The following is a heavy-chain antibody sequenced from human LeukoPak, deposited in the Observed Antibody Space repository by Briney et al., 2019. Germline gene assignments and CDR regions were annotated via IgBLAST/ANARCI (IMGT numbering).Heavy chain of an antibody. Sequence: PGGSLRLSCEASGFTFNNYWMSWVRQAPRKGLEWVANIKQDGSEKSYVDSVKGRFTISRDNAKNSLFLQMDNLRAEDTAVYYCARGYFSSSGRGMDVWGQGTTVTVSS. CDR2: IKQDGSEK. CDR3: ARGYFSSSGRGMDV. CDR1: GFTFNNYW. V-gene: IGHV3-7*01. J-gene: IGHJ6*02. D-gene: IGHD6-13*01.